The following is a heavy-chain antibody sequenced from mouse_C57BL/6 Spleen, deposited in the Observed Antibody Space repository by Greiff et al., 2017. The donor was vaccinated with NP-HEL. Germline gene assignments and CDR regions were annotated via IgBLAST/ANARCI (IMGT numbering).Heavy chain of an antibody. CDR3: ARYGGLRPFDY. Sequence: QVQLQQSGAELVRPGPSVKVSCKASGYAFTNYLIEWVKQRPGQGLEWIGVINPGSGGTNYNEKFKGKATLTADKSSSTAYMQLSSLTSEDSAVYFCARYGGLRPFDYWGQGTTLTVSS. V-gene: IGHV1-54*01. D-gene: IGHD2-4*01. CDR1: GYAFTNYL. CDR2: INPGSGGT. J-gene: IGHJ2*01.